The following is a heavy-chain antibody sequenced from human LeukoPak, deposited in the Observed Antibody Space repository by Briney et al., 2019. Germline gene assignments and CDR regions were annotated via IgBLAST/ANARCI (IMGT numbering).Heavy chain of an antibody. Sequence: PGGSLRLSCAASGFTFSDYYMSWIRQAPGKGLELVSYISSADTTMYYADSVKGRFTISRDNAKNSLYLQMTSLRAEDTAIYYCSRAFDRSCGGFDPWGQGTLVTVSS. CDR2: ISSADTTM. V-gene: IGHV3-11*01. CDR3: SRAFDRSCGGFDP. CDR1: GFTFSDYY. J-gene: IGHJ5*02. D-gene: IGHD6-19*01.